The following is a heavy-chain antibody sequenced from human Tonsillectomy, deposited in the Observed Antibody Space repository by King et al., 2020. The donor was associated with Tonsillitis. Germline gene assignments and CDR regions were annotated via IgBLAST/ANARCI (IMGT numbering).Heavy chain of an antibody. J-gene: IGHJ4*02. D-gene: IGHD3-22*01. CDR1: GFTVSSKY. CDR3: LGYYDSSGYSDY. Sequence: VQLVESGGGLIQPGGSLRLSCAASGFTVSSKYMSWFRQAPGKGLEWVSVIYSGGSTYYADSVKGRFTISRDNSENTLYLQMNSLRAEDTAVYYCLGYYDSSGYSDYWGQGTLVTVSS. V-gene: IGHV3-53*01. CDR2: IYSGGST.